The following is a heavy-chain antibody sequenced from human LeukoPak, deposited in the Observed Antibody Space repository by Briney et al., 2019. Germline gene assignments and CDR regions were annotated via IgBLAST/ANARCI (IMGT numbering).Heavy chain of an antibody. CDR3: AREAQSPTFPNDYGDYVYDY. CDR1: GGSISSYY. CDR2: IYTSGST. Sequence: SETLSLTCTVSGGSISSYYWSWIRQPAGKGLEWIGRIYTSGSTNYNPSLKSRVTMSVDTSKNQFSLKLSSMTAADTAVYYCAREAQSPTFPNDYGDYVYDYWGQGTLVTVSS. V-gene: IGHV4-4*07. J-gene: IGHJ4*02. D-gene: IGHD4-17*01.